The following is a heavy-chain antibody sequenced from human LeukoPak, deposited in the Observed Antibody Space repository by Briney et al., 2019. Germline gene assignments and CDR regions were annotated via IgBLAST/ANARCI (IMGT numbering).Heavy chain of an antibody. Sequence: GGSLRLSCAASGFTFSDYYMSWIRQAPGKGLEWVSYISSSGSTIYYADSVKGRFTISRDNAKNSVYLQMNSLRAEDTAVYHCAAGGDHYYHMDVWGKGTTVAVSS. CDR1: GFTFSDYY. J-gene: IGHJ6*03. CDR2: ISSSGSTI. V-gene: IGHV3-11*04. D-gene: IGHD3-16*01. CDR3: AAGGDHYYHMDV.